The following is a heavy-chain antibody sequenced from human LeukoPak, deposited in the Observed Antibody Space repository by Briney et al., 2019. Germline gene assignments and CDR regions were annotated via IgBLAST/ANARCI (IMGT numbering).Heavy chain of an antibody. CDR2: IYYSGST. D-gene: IGHD3-3*01. CDR3: ARRLAVSGYD. Sequence: SETLSLTCTVSGGSISSSSYYWGWIRQPPGKGLEWIGSIYYSGSTYYNPSLKSRVTISVDTSKNQFSLELSSVTAADTAVYYCARRLAVSGYDWGQGTLVTVSS. V-gene: IGHV4-39*01. CDR1: GGSISSSSYY. J-gene: IGHJ4*02.